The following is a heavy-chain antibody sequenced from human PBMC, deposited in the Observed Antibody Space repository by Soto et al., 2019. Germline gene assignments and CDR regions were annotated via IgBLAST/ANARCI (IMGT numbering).Heavy chain of an antibody. V-gene: IGHV5-10-1*01. J-gene: IGHJ6*02. CDR1: GYSFTSYW. D-gene: IGHD3-9*01. Sequence: PGESLKISCXGSGYSFTSYWISWVRQMPGKGLEWMGRIDPSDSYTNYSPSFQGHVTISADKSISTAYLQWSSLKASDTAMYYCARHRKYDILTGLRYYYYGMDVWGQGTTVTVSS. CDR3: ARHRKYDILTGLRYYYYGMDV. CDR2: IDPSDSYT.